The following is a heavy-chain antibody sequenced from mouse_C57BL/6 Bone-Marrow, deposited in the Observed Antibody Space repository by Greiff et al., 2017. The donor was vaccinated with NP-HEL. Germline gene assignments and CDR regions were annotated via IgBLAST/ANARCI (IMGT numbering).Heavy chain of an antibody. V-gene: IGHV1-22*01. CDR2: INPNNGGT. Sequence: EVQLQQSGPELVKPGASVKMSCKASGYTFTDYNMHWVKQSHGKSLEWIGYINPNNGGTSYNQKFKGKATLTVNKSSSTAYMELRSLTSEDSAVYYCASPFYYYGSSLAWFAYWGQGTLVTVSA. CDR1: GYTFTDYN. D-gene: IGHD1-1*01. J-gene: IGHJ3*01. CDR3: ASPFYYYGSSLAWFAY.